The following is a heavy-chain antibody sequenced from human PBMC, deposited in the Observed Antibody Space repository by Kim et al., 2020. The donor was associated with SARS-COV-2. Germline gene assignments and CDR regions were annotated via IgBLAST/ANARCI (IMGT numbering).Heavy chain of an antibody. V-gene: IGHV3-30*18. CDR2: TSYDGSTK. CDR3: AKDGRNVDRGPPGAVAGYWYFDL. CDR1: GFTFSSFG. Sequence: GGSLRLSCAASGFTFSSFGMHWVRQAPGKGLEWVSITSYDGSTKDYSDSVKGRFTISRDNSKNTLYLQMNSLRAEDTAVYYCAKDGRNVDRGPPGAVAGYWYFDLWGRGTLVTVSS. D-gene: IGHD6-19*01. J-gene: IGHJ2*01.